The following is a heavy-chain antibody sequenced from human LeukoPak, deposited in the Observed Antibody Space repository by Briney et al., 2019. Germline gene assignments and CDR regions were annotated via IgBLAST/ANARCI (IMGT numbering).Heavy chain of an antibody. Sequence: SETLSLTCTVSGGSISSYYWSWIRQPPGKGLEWIGYIYYSGSTNYNPSLKSRVTMSVDTSKNQFSLKLSSVTAADTAVYYCAIGQYDSSGYPYFDYWGQGTLVTVSS. D-gene: IGHD3-22*01. V-gene: IGHV4-59*01. CDR1: GGSISSYY. CDR2: IYYSGST. CDR3: AIGQYDSSGYPYFDY. J-gene: IGHJ4*02.